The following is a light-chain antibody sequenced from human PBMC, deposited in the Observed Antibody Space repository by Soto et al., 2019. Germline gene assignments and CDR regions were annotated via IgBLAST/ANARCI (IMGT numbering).Light chain of an antibody. CDR1: PGVDDF. CDR3: QQLKSYPST. CDR2: PXS. V-gene: IGKV1-9*01. Sequence: DIHMTQSPSSLSASLGDRVTVAXRARPGVDDFFAWYQQKAGXAPNXXXDPXSTLQRGGPSRLSGSGSGTDFTLTISSLQSEYFSNYYCQQLKSYPSTVGQGTRLEIK. J-gene: IGKJ5*01.